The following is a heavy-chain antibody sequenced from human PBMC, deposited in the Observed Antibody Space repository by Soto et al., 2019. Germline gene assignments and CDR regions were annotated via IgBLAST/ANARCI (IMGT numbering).Heavy chain of an antibody. CDR1: GFTFDDYA. J-gene: IGHJ4*01. V-gene: IGHV3-9*01. D-gene: IGHD2-15*01. Sequence: SGGSLRLSCTPSGFTFDDYAMHWVRQAPGRGLEWVSGITWNSGNIAYADSVKGRFTIARDDDNNSLYLQMNSLRPEDTALYYCVKDSYADFHRVLSTAEYFFDYWGHGTLVTVSS. CDR2: ITWNSGNI. CDR3: VKDSYADFHRVLSTAEYFFDY.